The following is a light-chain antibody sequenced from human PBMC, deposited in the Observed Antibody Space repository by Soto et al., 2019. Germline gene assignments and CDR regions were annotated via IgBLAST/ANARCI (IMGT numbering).Light chain of an antibody. CDR3: QQYNNWPTWT. J-gene: IGKJ1*01. Sequence: EIVMTQSPATLSVSPGERATLSCRASQSVSSNFAWYQQKTGQAPRLLIYGASTRATGIPARFSGSGSGTEFTLTISSLQSEDFAVYYCQQYNNWPTWTFGQGTKVEIK. CDR1: QSVSSN. V-gene: IGKV3-15*01. CDR2: GAS.